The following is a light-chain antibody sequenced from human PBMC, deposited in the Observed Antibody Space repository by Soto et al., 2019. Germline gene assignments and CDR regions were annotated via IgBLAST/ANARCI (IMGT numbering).Light chain of an antibody. CDR3: SSYTSRSTLV. Sequence: QSALTQPASVSGSPGQSITISCTGTSSDVGGYNYVSWYQQHPGKVPKLMIYEVSHRPSGVSNRFSGSKSGNTASLTISGLQAEDEADYYCSSYTSRSTLVFGGGTKLTVL. CDR2: EVS. V-gene: IGLV2-14*01. CDR1: SSDVGGYNY. J-gene: IGLJ2*01.